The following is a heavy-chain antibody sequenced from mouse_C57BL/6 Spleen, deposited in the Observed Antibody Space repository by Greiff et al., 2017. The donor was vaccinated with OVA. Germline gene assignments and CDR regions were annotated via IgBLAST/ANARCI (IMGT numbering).Heavy chain of an antibody. CDR2: IHPNSGST. J-gene: IGHJ2*01. CDR3: AGGGLLYYFDY. D-gene: IGHD1-1*01. V-gene: IGHV1-64*01. CDR1: GYTFTSYW. Sequence: QVQLQQPGAELVKPGASVKLSCKASGYTFTSYWMHWVKQRPGQGLEWIGLIHPNSGSTNYNEKFKSKATLTVDKSSSTAYMQLSSLTSEDSAVYYCAGGGLLYYFDYWGQGTTLTVSS.